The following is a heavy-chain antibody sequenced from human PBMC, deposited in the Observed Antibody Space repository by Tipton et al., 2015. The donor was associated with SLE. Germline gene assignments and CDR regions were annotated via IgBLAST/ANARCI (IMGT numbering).Heavy chain of an antibody. CDR1: GGSFSGYY. V-gene: IGHV4-34*01. D-gene: IGHD6-13*01. Sequence: TLSLTCAVYGGSFSGYYWSWIRQPPGKGLGWIGEINHSGSTNYNPSLKSRVTISVDTSKNQFSLKLSSVTAADTAVYYCAGGGSSWYNDDYYYYYGMDVWGQGNTVTVSS. J-gene: IGHJ6*02. CDR3: AGGGSSWYNDDYYYYYGMDV. CDR2: INHSGST.